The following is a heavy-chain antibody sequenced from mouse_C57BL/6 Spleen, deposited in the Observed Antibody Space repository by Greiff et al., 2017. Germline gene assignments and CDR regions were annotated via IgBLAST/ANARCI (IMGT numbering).Heavy chain of an antibody. V-gene: IGHV1-80*01. CDR1: GYAFSSYW. D-gene: IGHD2-5*01. Sequence: VQLQQSGAELVKPGASVKISCKASGYAFSSYWMNWVKQRPGKGLEWIGQIYPGDGDTNYNGKFKGKATLTADKSSSTAYMQLSSLTSEDSAVYFCAREDYLDSNYEGVGTFAYWGQGTTLTVSS. J-gene: IGHJ2*01. CDR3: AREDYLDSNYEGVGTFAY. CDR2: IYPGDGDT.